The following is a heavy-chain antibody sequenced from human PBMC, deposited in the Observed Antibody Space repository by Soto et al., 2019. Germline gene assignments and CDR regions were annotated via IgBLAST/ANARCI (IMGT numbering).Heavy chain of an antibody. CDR1: GGSISSYY. J-gene: IGHJ5*02. CDR2: IYTSGST. D-gene: IGHD6-13*01. Sequence: SETLSLTCTVSGGSISSYYWSWIRQPAGKGLEWIGRIYTSGSTNCNPSLKSRVTMSVDTSKNQFSLKLSSVTAADTAVYYCARDRPGGYSSSWYGGDWFDPWGQGTLVTVSS. V-gene: IGHV4-4*07. CDR3: ARDRPGGYSSSWYGGDWFDP.